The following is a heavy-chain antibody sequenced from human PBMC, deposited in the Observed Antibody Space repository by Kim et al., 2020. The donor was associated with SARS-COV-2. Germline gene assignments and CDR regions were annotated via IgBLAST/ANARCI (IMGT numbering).Heavy chain of an antibody. CDR1: GGSISSGGYY. V-gene: IGHV4-31*03. J-gene: IGHJ4*02. D-gene: IGHD6-13*01. CDR2: IYYSGST. Sequence: SETLSLTCTVSGGSISSGGYYWSWIRQHPGKGLEWIGYIYYSGSTYYNPSLKSRVTISVDTSKNQFSLKLSSVTAADTAVYYCARVSYSSSWDRFDYWGQGTLVTVSS. CDR3: ARVSYSSSWDRFDY.